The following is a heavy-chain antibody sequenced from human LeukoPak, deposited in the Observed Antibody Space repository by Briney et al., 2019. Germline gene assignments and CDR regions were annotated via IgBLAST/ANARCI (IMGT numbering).Heavy chain of an antibody. D-gene: IGHD3-22*01. Sequence: ASVTVSCKASGYALTGYYFHWVRQAPGQGLEWMGWINPNIGDTNYAEKFQGRATLTRDTSINIAYMELSRLTSDDTAVYYCARSSGFFYYFDYWGQGTLVTVSS. J-gene: IGHJ4*02. V-gene: IGHV1-2*02. CDR2: INPNIGDT. CDR1: GYALTGYY. CDR3: ARSSGFFYYFDY.